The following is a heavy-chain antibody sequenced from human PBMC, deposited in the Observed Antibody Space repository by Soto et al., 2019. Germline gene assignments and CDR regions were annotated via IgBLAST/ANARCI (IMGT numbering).Heavy chain of an antibody. CDR1: GFAFSGYA. CDR3: ARDRTIRYCDY. J-gene: IGHJ4*02. D-gene: IGHD3-9*01. V-gene: IGHV3-33*01. CDR2: IWYDGSNK. Sequence: GGSLRLSCAASGFAFSGYAMHWVRQAPGKGLEWVAVIWYDGSNKYYVDSVKGRFTISRDNSQNTLYLQMNSLRAEDTAVCYCARDRTIRYCDYWGQGALVTVSS.